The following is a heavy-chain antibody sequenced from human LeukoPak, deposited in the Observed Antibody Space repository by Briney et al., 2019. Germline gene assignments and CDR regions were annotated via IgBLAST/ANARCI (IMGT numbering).Heavy chain of an antibody. J-gene: IGHJ4*02. V-gene: IGHV3-7*01. D-gene: IGHD6-19*01. CDR3: ARDNSGFDS. CDR1: GFTFKNYW. CDR2: IRHDGSAR. Sequence: GGSLRLSCAGSGFTFKNYWMAWVRQAPGKGLEWVANIRHDGSARYYGDSVKGRFTISRDDAKNSLFLQMNSLRVDGTALYYCARDNSGFDSWGQGTLVTVSS.